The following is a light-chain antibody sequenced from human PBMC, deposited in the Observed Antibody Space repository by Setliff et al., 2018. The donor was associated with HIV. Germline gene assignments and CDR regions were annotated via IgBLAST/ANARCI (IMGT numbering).Light chain of an antibody. CDR3: AAWDDSLNGHYV. J-gene: IGLJ1*01. V-gene: IGLV1-44*01. Sequence: QSVLTQPASVSGSPGQSITISCTGTSSDVGSYNAVSWYQQLPGTAPKLLIYSNNQRPSGVPDRFSGSKSGTSASLAISGLQPEDEADYYCAAWDDSLNGHYVFGTGTKV. CDR1: SSDVGSYNA. CDR2: SNN.